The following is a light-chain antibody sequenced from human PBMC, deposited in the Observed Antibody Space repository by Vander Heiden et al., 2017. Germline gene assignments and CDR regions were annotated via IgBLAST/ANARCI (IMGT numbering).Light chain of an antibody. V-gene: IGKV1-6*01. CDR1: KGIRND. CDR2: AAS. J-gene: IGKJ1*01. CDR3: RQDYNYPWT. Sequence: AIQMTQSPSSLSASVGDKVTITYRASKGIRNDLGGYQLKPGKAPKLLIYAASSLQIGVPSRFSGSGSGTDFTLTISSLQPEDVATYYCRQDYNYPWTFGQGTKVEIK.